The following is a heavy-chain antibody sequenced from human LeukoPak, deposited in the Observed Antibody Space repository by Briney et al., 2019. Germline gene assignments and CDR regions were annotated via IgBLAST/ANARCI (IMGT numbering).Heavy chain of an antibody. CDR3: ARESLRLWDY. V-gene: IGHV1-18*04. J-gene: IGHJ4*02. CDR1: GYTFTGYY. D-gene: IGHD5-12*01. CDR2: ISPCNANT. Sequence: ASVKVSCKASGYTFTGYYMHWVRQAPGQGLEWMGWISPCNANTNYAQKLQGRVTTTADTSTSTAYMELRSLRSDDTALYYCARESLRLWDYWGQGTLVTVSS.